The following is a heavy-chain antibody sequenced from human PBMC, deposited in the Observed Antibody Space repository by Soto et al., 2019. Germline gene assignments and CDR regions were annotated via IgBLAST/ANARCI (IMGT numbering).Heavy chain of an antibody. Sequence: QVQLQQWGAGLLKPSETLSLTCAVYGGSFSGYYWSWIRQPPGKGLEWIGEINHSASTNYHPSLKSRVTISVDTSKNQFSLKLSSVTAADTAVYYCARAPYSGYDYSLDYWGQGTLVTVSS. V-gene: IGHV4-34*01. D-gene: IGHD5-12*01. CDR2: INHSAST. CDR1: GGSFSGYY. J-gene: IGHJ4*02. CDR3: ARAPYSGYDYSLDY.